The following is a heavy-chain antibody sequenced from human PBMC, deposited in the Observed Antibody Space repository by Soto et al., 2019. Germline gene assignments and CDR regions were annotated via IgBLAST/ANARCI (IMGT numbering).Heavy chain of an antibody. CDR3: ANPFIDYSNYVG. CDR1: GFTFSSYG. Sequence: GGSLRLSCAASGFTFSSYGMHWVRQAPGKGLEWVAVISYDGSNKYYADSVKGRFTISRDNSKNTLYLQMNSLRAEDTAVYYCANPFIDYSNYVGWGQGTLVTVSS. V-gene: IGHV3-30*18. CDR2: ISYDGSNK. J-gene: IGHJ4*02. D-gene: IGHD4-4*01.